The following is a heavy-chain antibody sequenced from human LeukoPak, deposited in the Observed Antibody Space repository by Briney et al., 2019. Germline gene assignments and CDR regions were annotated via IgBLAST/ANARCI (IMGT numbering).Heavy chain of an antibody. V-gene: IGHV3-30*18. Sequence: GRSLRLSCAASGFTFSSYGMHWVRQAPGKGLEWVAVISYDGSNKYYADSVKGRFTISRDDSKNTLYLQMNSLRAEDTAVYYCAKDKSPGQNYYDSSGYPTDYWGQGTLVTVPS. CDR3: AKDKSPGQNYYDSSGYPTDY. CDR1: GFTFSSYG. CDR2: ISYDGSNK. D-gene: IGHD3-22*01. J-gene: IGHJ4*02.